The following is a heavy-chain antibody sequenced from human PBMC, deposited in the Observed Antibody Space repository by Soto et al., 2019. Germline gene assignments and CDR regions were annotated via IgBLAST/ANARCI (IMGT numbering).Heavy chain of an antibody. D-gene: IGHD3-22*01. Sequence: GASVKVSCKASGGTFSIYAISWVRQAPGQGLEWMGGIIPIFGTANYAQKFQGRVTITADESTSTAYMELSSLSSEDTAVYYCASSPIGYVTHAFDIWGQGTMVTVSS. CDR1: GGTFSIYA. CDR2: IIPIFGTA. J-gene: IGHJ3*02. CDR3: ASSPIGYVTHAFDI. V-gene: IGHV1-69*13.